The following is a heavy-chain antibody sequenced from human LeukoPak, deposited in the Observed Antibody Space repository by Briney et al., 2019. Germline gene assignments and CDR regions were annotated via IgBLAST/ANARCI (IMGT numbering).Heavy chain of an antibody. CDR2: ISSSSRYI. J-gene: IGHJ4*02. V-gene: IGHV3-21*01. Sequence: VSSISSSSRYIYYADSVKGRFTISRDNAKNSLYLQMNSLRAEDTAVYYCARTIAEAARFDYWGQGTLVTVSS. D-gene: IGHD6-13*01. CDR3: ARTIAEAARFDY.